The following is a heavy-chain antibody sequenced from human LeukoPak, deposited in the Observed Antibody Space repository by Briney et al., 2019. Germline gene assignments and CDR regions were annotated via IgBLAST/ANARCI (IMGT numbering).Heavy chain of an antibody. CDR2: IKLDGSET. Sequence: PGGSLRLSCAASGFTFSSYWMSWVCQAPGKGLEWVANIKLDGSETYYVDSVKGRFTISRDNAKNSLYLQMNSLRAEDTAVYYCAKTTNPRLDSSSSDYWGQGTLVTVSS. D-gene: IGHD6-6*01. CDR3: AKTTNPRLDSSSSDY. V-gene: IGHV3-7*01. CDR1: GFTFSSYW. J-gene: IGHJ4*02.